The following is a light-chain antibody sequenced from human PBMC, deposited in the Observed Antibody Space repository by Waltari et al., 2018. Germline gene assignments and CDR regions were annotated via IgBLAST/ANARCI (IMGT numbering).Light chain of an antibody. J-gene: IGLJ3*02. V-gene: IGLV1-47*01. CDR2: RNN. CDR3: AVWDDSLSGRV. CDR1: RSNIGTNY. Sequence: QSVLTQPPSASGTPGQRVTISCSGSRSNIGTNYVYWYQQLPGTAPKLLIYRNNKRPSGGPDRFSGSKSGTSASLAISGLRSEDEADYYCAVWDDSLSGRVFGGGTKVTVL.